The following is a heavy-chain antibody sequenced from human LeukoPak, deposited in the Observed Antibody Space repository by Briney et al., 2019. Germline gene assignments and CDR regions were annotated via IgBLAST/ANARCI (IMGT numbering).Heavy chain of an antibody. J-gene: IGHJ5*02. CDR2: FYSGGKT. V-gene: IGHV3-66*01. D-gene: IGHD6-13*01. CDR1: GFSVSTSY. CDR3: ARGQRAAAGFDP. Sequence: PGGSLRLSCAAPGFSVSTSYINWVRQAPGKGLEWVSVFYSGGKTYYVDSVKGRFTISRDTSKDTLYLQMSSLRAEDTAIYFCARGQRAAAGFDPWGQGTLVTVSS.